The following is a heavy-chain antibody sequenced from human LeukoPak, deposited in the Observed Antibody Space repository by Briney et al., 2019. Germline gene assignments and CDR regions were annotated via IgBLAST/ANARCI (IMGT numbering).Heavy chain of an antibody. D-gene: IGHD1-26*01. CDR2: IRNRANSYTT. Sequence: GGSLRLSCAASGFTFSDHYMDWVRQAPGKRLEWVGHIRNRANSYTTFYAASVKGRFTISRDDSKNSLYLQMNSLQTEDTAVYYCADLGDTFWGQGTLVTVSS. CDR1: GFTFSDHY. J-gene: IGHJ4*02. CDR3: ADLGDTF. V-gene: IGHV3-72*01.